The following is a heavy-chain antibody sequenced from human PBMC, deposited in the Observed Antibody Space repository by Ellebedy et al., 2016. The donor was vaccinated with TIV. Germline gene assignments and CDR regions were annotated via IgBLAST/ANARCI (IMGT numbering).Heavy chain of an antibody. J-gene: IGHJ4*02. D-gene: IGHD3-22*01. CDR3: ARGLYYHGSGYYPDY. CDR1: GGSISSGGHY. V-gene: IGHV4-31*03. CDR2: IYYSGST. Sequence: LRLXCTVSGGSISSGGHYWSWIRQHPGKGLEWIGHIYYSGSTFYNPSLKSRLTMSVHTSKNQFSLKLSSVTAADTAIYFCARGLYYHGSGYYPDYWGQGALVTVSS.